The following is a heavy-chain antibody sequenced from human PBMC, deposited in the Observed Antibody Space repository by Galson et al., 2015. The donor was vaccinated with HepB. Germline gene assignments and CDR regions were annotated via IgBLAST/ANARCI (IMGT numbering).Heavy chain of an antibody. CDR2: IKQDESEK. CDR1: GFTFSGYW. D-gene: IGHD2-15*01. CDR3: ARDSDTPGDS. V-gene: IGHV3-7*01. Sequence: SLRLSCAASGFTFSGYWMGWVRQAPGKGLEWVADIKQDESEKYYLDSVKGRFTISRDNAKSSLYLQMNSLRAEDTAVYYCARDSDTPGDSWGQGTLVTVSS. J-gene: IGHJ5*01.